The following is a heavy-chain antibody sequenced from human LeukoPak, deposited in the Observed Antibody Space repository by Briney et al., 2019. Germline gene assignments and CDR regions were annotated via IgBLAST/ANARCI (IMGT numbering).Heavy chain of an antibody. Sequence: EASVKVSCKASGYTFTSYDINWVRQATGQGLEWMGWMNPNSGNTGYAQKFQGRATMTRNTSISTAYMELSSLRSEDTAVYYCATRITMVRGSFRDDAFDIWGQGTMVTVSS. V-gene: IGHV1-8*01. D-gene: IGHD3-10*01. CDR1: GYTFTSYD. J-gene: IGHJ3*02. CDR2: MNPNSGNT. CDR3: ATRITMVRGSFRDDAFDI.